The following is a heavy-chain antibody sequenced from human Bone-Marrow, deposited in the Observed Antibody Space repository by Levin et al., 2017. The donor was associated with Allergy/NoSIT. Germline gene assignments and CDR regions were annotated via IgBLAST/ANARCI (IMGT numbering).Heavy chain of an antibody. CDR1: GGSISSYY. CDR3: ARGPRIAARPGNWFDP. Sequence: PSETLSLTCTVSGGSISSYYWSWIRQPPGKGLEWIGYIYYSGSTNYNPSLKSRVTISVDTSKNQFSLKLSSVTAADTAVYYCARGPRIAARPGNWFDPWGQGTLVTVSS. CDR2: IYYSGST. V-gene: IGHV4-59*01. J-gene: IGHJ5*02. D-gene: IGHD6-6*01.